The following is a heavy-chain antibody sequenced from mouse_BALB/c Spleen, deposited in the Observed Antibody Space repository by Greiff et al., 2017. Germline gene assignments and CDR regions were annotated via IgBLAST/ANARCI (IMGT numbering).Heavy chain of an antibody. Sequence: EVKLMESGAELVKPGASVKLSCTASGFHIKDTYMHWVKQRPEQGLEWIGRIDPATGNTKYDPKFQGKATITADTSSNTAYLQLSSLTSEDTAVYYCARDGYGYYAMDYWGQGTSVTVSS. J-gene: IGHJ4*01. CDR3: ARDGYGYYAMDY. CDR2: IDPATGNT. V-gene: IGHV14-3*02. D-gene: IGHD2-2*01. CDR1: GFHIKDTY.